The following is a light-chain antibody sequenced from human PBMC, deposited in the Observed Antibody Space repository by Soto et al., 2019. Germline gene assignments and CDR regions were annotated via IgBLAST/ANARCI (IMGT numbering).Light chain of an antibody. CDR1: QSVSSN. V-gene: IGKV3-15*01. CDR3: QQYNNWPGT. CDR2: GAS. J-gene: IGKJ4*02. Sequence: EIVMTQSPATLSVYPGERATLSCRARQSVSSNLAWYQQKPGQAPRLLIYGASTRATGIPARFSGSGSGTEFTLTISSLQSEDFAVYYCQQYNNWPGTFGGGTKVEIK.